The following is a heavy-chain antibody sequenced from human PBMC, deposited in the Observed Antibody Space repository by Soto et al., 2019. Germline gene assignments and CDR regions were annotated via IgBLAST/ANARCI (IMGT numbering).Heavy chain of an antibody. V-gene: IGHV1-46*01. CDR1: GYTFTSFY. CDR2: INPNGGAT. J-gene: IGHJ4*02. Sequence: WASVKVSCKASGYTFTSFYMHWVRQVPGQGLEWMGLINPNGGATRYAQKFQGRVTVTSDTSTRTVYLDLNSLRSEDTAVYYCATARPFFPDGRVLHADVWGQGTLVTVS. D-gene: IGHD3-16*01. CDR3: ATARPFFPDGRVLHADV.